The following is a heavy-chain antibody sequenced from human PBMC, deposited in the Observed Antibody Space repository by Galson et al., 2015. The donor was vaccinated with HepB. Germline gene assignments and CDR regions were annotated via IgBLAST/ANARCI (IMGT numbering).Heavy chain of an antibody. CDR2: IYYSGST. J-gene: IGHJ4*02. CDR3: ARGRYCSGGSCYSNKLDY. Sequence: TLSLTCAVSGGSISSGGYSWSWIRQPPGKGLEWIGYIYYSGSTYYNPSLKSRVTISVDTSKNQFSLKLSSVTAADTAVYYCARGRYCSGGSCYSNKLDYWGQGTLVTVSS. V-gene: IGHV4-30-4*07. CDR1: GGSISSGGYS. D-gene: IGHD2-15*01.